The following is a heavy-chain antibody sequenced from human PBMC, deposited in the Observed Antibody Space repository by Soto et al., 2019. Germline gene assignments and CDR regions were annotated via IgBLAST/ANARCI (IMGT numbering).Heavy chain of an antibody. D-gene: IGHD3-16*01. CDR3: ARGGGTSGNYYYGMDV. CDR2: VYRSGAA. V-gene: IGHV4-38-2*02. Sequence: SETLSLTCTVSVYSISTGYYWAWVRQSPGKGLEWIGSVYRSGAAYYSPTLKSRVTISVDTSKNQFSLHLKSVTAADAAVYYCARGGGTSGNYYYGMDVWGQGNTVTVSS. CDR1: VYSISTGYY. J-gene: IGHJ6*02.